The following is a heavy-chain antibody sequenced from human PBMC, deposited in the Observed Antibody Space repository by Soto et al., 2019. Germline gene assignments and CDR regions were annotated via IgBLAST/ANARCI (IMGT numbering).Heavy chain of an antibody. V-gene: IGHV3-48*01. CDR2: ISSISSTI. CDR1: GFTFSSYS. CDR3: ARFPPFGVVPGFDY. D-gene: IGHD3-3*01. Sequence: EVQPVESGGGLVQPGGSLRLSCAASGFTFSSYSMNWVRQAPGKGLEWVSYISSISSTIYYADSVKGRFTISRDNAKNSLYLQMNSLRAEDTAVYYCARFPPFGVVPGFDYWGQGTLVTVSS. J-gene: IGHJ4*02.